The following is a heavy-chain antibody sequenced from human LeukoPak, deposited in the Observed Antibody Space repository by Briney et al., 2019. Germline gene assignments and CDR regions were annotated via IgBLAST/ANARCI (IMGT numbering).Heavy chain of an antibody. V-gene: IGHV3-21*01. CDR3: ARYDGSGSDAFDI. CDR2: ISSSSSYI. J-gene: IGHJ3*02. D-gene: IGHD3-22*01. CDR1: GFTLSTYT. Sequence: GGSLRLSCVASGFTLSTYTMNWVRQAPGKGLEWVSSISSSSSYIFYADSVKGRFTISRDNAKNSLYLQMNSLRAEDTAEYYCARYDGSGSDAFDIWGQGTMVTVSS.